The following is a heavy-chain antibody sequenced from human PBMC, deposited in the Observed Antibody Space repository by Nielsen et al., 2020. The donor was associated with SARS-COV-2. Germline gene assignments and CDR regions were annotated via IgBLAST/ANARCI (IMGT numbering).Heavy chain of an antibody. J-gene: IGHJ6*02. CDR2: INPSGGST. V-gene: IGHV1-46*01. CDR3: ASAAAGTYYYYYGMDV. D-gene: IGHD6-13*01. Sequence: WVRQAPGQGLEWMGIINPSGGSTSYAQKFQGRVTITADKSTSTAYMELSSLRSEDTAVYYCASAAAGTYYYYYGMDVWGQGTTVTVSS.